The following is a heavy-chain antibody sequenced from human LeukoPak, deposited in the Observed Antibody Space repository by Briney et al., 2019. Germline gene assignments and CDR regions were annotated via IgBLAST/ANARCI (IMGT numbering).Heavy chain of an antibody. CDR3: ARAREAAADY. Sequence: FQGRVTITRDTSASTAYMELSSLRSEDTAVYYCARAREAAADYWGQGTLVTVSS. D-gene: IGHD6-13*01. V-gene: IGHV1-3*01. J-gene: IGHJ4*02.